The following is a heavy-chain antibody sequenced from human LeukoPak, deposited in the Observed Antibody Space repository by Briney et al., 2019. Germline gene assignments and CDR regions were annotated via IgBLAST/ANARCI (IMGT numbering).Heavy chain of an antibody. CDR3: ARDRGAAGYMDV. V-gene: IGHV4-59*01. Sequence: SETLSLTCTVSGGSISSDFWSWIRQPPGKGLEWIGYIYHTGRVNYSPSLKTRVTISVETSKNQFSLQLSSVTTADTAMYYCARDRGAAGYMDVWGKGTTVIVSS. CDR1: GGSISSDF. D-gene: IGHD3-10*01. CDR2: IYHTGRV. J-gene: IGHJ6*03.